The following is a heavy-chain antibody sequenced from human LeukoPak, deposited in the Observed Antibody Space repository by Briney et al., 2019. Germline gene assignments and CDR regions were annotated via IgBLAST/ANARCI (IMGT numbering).Heavy chain of an antibody. Sequence: GGSLRLSCAASGFTFSSYSVNWVRQAPGKGLEWVSSISSSSSYIYYADSVKGRFTISRDNAKNSLYLQMNSLRAEDTAVYYCARLGYSRRYYDFWSGYSGWSDPWGQGTLVTVSS. CDR1: GFTFSSYS. CDR3: ARLGYSRRYYDFWSGYSGWSDP. J-gene: IGHJ5*02. V-gene: IGHV3-21*01. CDR2: ISSSSSYI. D-gene: IGHD3-3*01.